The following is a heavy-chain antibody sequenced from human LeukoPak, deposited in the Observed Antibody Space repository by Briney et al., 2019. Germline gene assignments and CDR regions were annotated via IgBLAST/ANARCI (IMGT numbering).Heavy chain of an antibody. J-gene: IGHJ4*02. V-gene: IGHV3-23*01. Sequence: GGSLRLSCAVSGLTFSSNAVTWVRQAPGTGLEWVSVISGSGGVTYYADSVKGRFTISRDNSKNTLYLQMNSLRAEDTAVYYCAKCDRSNNCRSLDYWGQGTLVTVSS. CDR2: ISGSGGVT. D-gene: IGHD2-2*01. CDR3: AKCDRSNNCRSLDY. CDR1: GLTFSSNA.